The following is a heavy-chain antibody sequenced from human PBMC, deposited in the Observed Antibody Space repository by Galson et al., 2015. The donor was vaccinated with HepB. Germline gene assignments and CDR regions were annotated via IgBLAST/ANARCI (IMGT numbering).Heavy chain of an antibody. CDR1: GGSISSSSYY. J-gene: IGHJ4*02. D-gene: IGHD5-24*01. V-gene: IGHV4-39*01. CDR3: ATPWRWLQPV. CDR2: IYYSGNT. Sequence: LSLTCTVSGGSISSSSYYWGWIRQPPGKGLEWIGSIYYSGNTYYNPSLKSRVTISVDTSKNQFSLKLSSVTAADTAVYYCATPWRWLQPVWGQGTLVTVSS.